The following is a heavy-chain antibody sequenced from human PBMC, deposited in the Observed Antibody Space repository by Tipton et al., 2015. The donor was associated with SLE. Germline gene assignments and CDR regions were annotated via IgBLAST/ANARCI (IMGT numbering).Heavy chain of an antibody. Sequence: QLVQSGGGVVQPGRSLRLSCAASGFTFSSHEMSWVRQAPGMGLEWISYISSSGGSMYYADSVKGRFTISRDNAKNSLFLQMNSLRAEDTAVYYCAREARAHGAFDYWGQGTLVTVSS. CDR2: ISSSGGSM. J-gene: IGHJ4*02. CDR1: GFTFSSHE. CDR3: AREARAHGAFDY. V-gene: IGHV3-48*03. D-gene: IGHD1-26*01.